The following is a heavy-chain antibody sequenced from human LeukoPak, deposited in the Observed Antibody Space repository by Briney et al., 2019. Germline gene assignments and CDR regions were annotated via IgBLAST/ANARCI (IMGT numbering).Heavy chain of an antibody. Sequence: GGSLRPSCAASGFTFSSYGMHWVRQAPGKGLEWVAVISYDGSNKYYADSVKGRFTISRDNSKNTLYLQMNSLRAEDTAVYYCAKDFSWYSSDLRPSYFDYWGQGTLVTVSS. D-gene: IGHD6-19*01. V-gene: IGHV3-30*18. CDR2: ISYDGSNK. CDR3: AKDFSWYSSDLRPSYFDY. J-gene: IGHJ4*02. CDR1: GFTFSSYG.